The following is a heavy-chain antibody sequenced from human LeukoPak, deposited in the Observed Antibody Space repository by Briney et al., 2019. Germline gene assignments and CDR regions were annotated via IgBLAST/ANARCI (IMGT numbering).Heavy chain of an antibody. J-gene: IGHJ6*03. CDR3: ARPYGSGSPYYYYYMDV. V-gene: IGHV3-21*01. D-gene: IGHD3-10*01. Sequence: GGSLRLSCAASGFTFSSYSMNWVRQAPGKGLEGVSSISSSSSYIYYADSVKGRFTISRDNAKNSPYLQMNSLRAEDTAVYYCARPYGSGSPYYYYYMDVWGKGTTVTVSS. CDR1: GFTFSSYS. CDR2: ISSSSSYI.